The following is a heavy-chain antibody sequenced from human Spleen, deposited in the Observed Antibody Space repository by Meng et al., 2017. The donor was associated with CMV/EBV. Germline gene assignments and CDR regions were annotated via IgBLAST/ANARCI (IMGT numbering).Heavy chain of an antibody. CDR3: ARQWAGSSFDY. CDR1: GCSVNSPNYY. V-gene: IGHV4-61*01. Sequence: CSFSGCSVNSPNYYWSWIRQSPGKGLEWIGYISYSGSTTYNPSLNSRVIIAMDKSKNQFSLNLFSLTPADSALYYCARQWAGSSFDYWGQGALVTVSS. J-gene: IGHJ4*02. CDR2: ISYSGST. D-gene: IGHD1-26*01.